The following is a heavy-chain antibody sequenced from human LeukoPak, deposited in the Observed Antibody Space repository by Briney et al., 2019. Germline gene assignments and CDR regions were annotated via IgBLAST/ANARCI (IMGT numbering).Heavy chain of an antibody. V-gene: IGHV4-30-2*01. CDR3: ASFTITGTRMDY. D-gene: IGHD1-7*01. J-gene: IGHJ4*02. Sequence: KPSETLSLTCAVSGGSISSGGYSWSWIRQPPGKGLEWIGYIYHSGSTYYNPSLKSRVTISVDRSKNQFSLKLSSVTAAGTAVYYCASFTITGTRMDYWGQGTLVTVSS. CDR1: GGSISSGGYS. CDR2: IYHSGST.